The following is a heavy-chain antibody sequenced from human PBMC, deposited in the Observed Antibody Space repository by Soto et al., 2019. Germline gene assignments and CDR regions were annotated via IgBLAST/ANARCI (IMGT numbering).Heavy chain of an antibody. Sequence: SETLSLTCTVSGGSISSYYWSWIRQPPGKGLEWIGYIYYSGSTNYNPSLKSRVTISVDTSKNQFSLKLSSVTAADTAVYYCASLYYYDSSGRRNGVYFDYWGQGTLVTVSS. D-gene: IGHD3-22*01. V-gene: IGHV4-59*08. CDR1: GGSISSYY. J-gene: IGHJ4*02. CDR3: ASLYYYDSSGRRNGVYFDY. CDR2: IYYSGST.